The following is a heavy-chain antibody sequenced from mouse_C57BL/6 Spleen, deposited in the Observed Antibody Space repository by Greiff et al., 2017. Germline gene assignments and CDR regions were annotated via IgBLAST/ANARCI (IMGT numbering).Heavy chain of an antibody. CDR2: ISYDGSN. D-gene: IGHD1-3*01. CDR3: ARDGDNYDFDY. V-gene: IGHV3-6*01. Sequence: EVKLLESGPGLVKPSQSLSLTCSVTGYSITSGYYWNWIRQFPGNKLEWMGYISYDGSNNYNPSLKNRISITRDTSKNQFFLKLNSVTTEDTATYYCARDGDNYDFDYWGQGTTLTVSS. J-gene: IGHJ2*01. CDR1: GYSITSGYY.